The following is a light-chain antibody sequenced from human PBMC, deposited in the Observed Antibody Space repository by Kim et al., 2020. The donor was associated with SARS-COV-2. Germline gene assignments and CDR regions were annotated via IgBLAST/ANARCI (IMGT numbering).Light chain of an antibody. V-gene: IGKV1-39*01. Sequence: ISDYLNWYQQKPGKAPHLLIFAASNLHNEVPSRFSGSGSGTDFTLTIRSLQPEDLATYYCQQSYSDPYTFGQGTKLEI. CDR3: QQSYSDPYT. J-gene: IGKJ2*01. CDR1: ISDY. CDR2: AAS.